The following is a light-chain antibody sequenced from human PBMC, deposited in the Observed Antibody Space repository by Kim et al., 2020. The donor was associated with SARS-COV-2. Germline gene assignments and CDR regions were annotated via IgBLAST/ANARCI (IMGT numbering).Light chain of an antibody. CDR1: QSISTW. V-gene: IGKV1-5*01. CDR3: QQYNGYPLT. J-gene: IGKJ4*01. Sequence: DIQMTQSPSTLSASVGDRVTITCRASQSISTWLAWYQQKPGKTPDLLIYGASSLESGVPSRFSGSGSGTEFTLTISSLQPDDFATYYCQQYNGYPLTFGGGTKLEIK. CDR2: GAS.